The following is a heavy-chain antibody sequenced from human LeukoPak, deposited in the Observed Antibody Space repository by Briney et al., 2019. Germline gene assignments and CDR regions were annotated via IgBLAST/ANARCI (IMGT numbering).Heavy chain of an antibody. Sequence: PGGSLRLSCAASGFTFSSYEMNWVRQAPGKGLEWVSYISSIGSTIYYADSVKGRFTISRDNAKNSLYLQMNSLRAEDTAVYYRAGNYTADTAKAYYFGYWGQGTLVTVSS. CDR3: AGNYTADTAKAYYFGY. CDR1: GFTFSSYE. J-gene: IGHJ4*02. CDR2: ISSIGSTI. V-gene: IGHV3-48*03. D-gene: IGHD5-18*01.